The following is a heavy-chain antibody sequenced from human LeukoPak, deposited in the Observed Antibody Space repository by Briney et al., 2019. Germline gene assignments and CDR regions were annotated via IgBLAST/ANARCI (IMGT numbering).Heavy chain of an antibody. J-gene: IGHJ4*02. CDR3: ARGHYDFWSGSFDY. Sequence: SETLSLTCAVSGGSISSSNWWSWVRQPPGKGLEWIGEIYHSGSTNYNPSLKSRVTISVDKSKNQFSLKLSSVTAADTAVYYCARGHYDFWSGSFDYWGQGTLVTVSS. CDR1: GGSISSSNW. CDR2: IYHSGST. D-gene: IGHD3-3*01. V-gene: IGHV4-4*02.